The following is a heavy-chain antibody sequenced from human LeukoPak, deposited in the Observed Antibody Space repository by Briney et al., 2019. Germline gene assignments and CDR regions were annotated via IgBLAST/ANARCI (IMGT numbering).Heavy chain of an antibody. D-gene: IGHD5-18*01. J-gene: IGHJ4*02. CDR2: ISGSGGST. CDR3: ARAPGEYNFGSFDY. CDR1: GFTFSSCA. V-gene: IGHV3-23*01. Sequence: GGSLRLSCAASGFTFSSCAMSWVRQAPGKGLEWVSTISGSGGSTHYADSAKGRFTISRDNSQNTLYLQMNSLRAEDTAIYFCARAPGEYNFGSFDYWGQGALVTVSS.